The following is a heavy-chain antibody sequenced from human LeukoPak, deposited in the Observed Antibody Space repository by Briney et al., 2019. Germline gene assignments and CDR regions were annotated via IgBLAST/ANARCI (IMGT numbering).Heavy chain of an antibody. D-gene: IGHD6-13*01. CDR3: AKSGYSSSWSNAAVYNWFDP. V-gene: IGHV3-23*01. Sequence: GGSLRLSCAASGFTFSSYGLNWVRQAPGKGLEWVSFISGSGGSTYYADSVKGRFTISRDNSKNTLYLQMNSLRAEDTAVYYCAKSGYSSSWSNAAVYNWFDPWGQGTLVTVSS. CDR1: GFTFSSYG. CDR2: ISGSGGST. J-gene: IGHJ5*02.